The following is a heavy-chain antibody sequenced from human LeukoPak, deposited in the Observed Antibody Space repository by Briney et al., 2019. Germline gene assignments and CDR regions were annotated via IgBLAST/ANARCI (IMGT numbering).Heavy chain of an antibody. CDR3: ARDRRDAYYYGSGSYYIPDAFDI. J-gene: IGHJ3*02. D-gene: IGHD3-10*01. Sequence: GASVKVSCKASGYAFTSYGISWVRQAPGQGLEWMGWISAYNGNTNYAQKLQGRVTMTTDTSTSTAYMELRSLRSDDTAVYYCARDRRDAYYYGSGSYYIPDAFDIWDQGTMVTVSS. CDR1: GYAFTSYG. CDR2: ISAYNGNT. V-gene: IGHV1-18*01.